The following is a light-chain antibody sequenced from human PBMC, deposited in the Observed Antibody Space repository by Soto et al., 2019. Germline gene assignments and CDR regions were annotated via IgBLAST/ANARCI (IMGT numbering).Light chain of an antibody. CDR2: ANS. J-gene: IGLJ1*01. CDR1: SSNVGAGFD. V-gene: IGLV1-40*01. CDR3: QSYDSSLSVYV. Sequence: QSALTQPPSVSGAPGQRVTIPCTGSSSNVGAGFDVHWYQQLPRTAPKLLIYANSNRPSGVPDRFSGSKSGTSASLAITGLQAEDEADYYCQSYDSSLSVYVFGTGTKLTVL.